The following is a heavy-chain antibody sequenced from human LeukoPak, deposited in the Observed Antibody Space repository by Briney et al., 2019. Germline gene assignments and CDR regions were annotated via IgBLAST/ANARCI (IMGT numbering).Heavy chain of an antibody. D-gene: IGHD3-10*01. CDR2: IYTSGST. Sequence: SETLSLTCTVSGGSISSYYWSWIRQPAGKGLEWIGRIYTSGSTNYNPSLKSRVTMSVDTSKNQFSLKLSSVTAADTAVYYCARASTMVRGPYYYYYMDVWGKGTTVTISS. J-gene: IGHJ6*03. CDR3: ARASTMVRGPYYYYYMDV. V-gene: IGHV4-4*07. CDR1: GGSISSYY.